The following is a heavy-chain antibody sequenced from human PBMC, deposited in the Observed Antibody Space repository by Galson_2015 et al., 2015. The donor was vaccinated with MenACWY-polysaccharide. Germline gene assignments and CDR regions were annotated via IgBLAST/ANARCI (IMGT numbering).Heavy chain of an antibody. CDR3: AKGVSHYLGSGSC. V-gene: IGHV4-61*01. Sequence: TGLLKPSETLSLTCTVSGDSVTRSSSYWTWMRQPPGKGLEWIGYFDYTGNTFYSPSLKSRLTISMHTSRNLFSLRAEDTAVYYCAKGVSHYLGSGSCWGQGTQVTVSS. J-gene: IGHJ4*02. CDR1: GDSVTRSSSY. CDR2: FDYTGNT. D-gene: IGHD3-10*01.